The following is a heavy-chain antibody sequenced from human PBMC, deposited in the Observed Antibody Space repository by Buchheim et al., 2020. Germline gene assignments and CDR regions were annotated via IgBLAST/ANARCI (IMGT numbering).Heavy chain of an antibody. D-gene: IGHD4-17*01. CDR3: ARDVLVDYTVTTYFDY. V-gene: IGHV4-61*02. Sequence: QVQLQESGPGLVKPSQTLSLTCTVSGGSISSGSYYWSWIRQPAGKGLEWIGRIYSSGSNNYNPSLKSRVTISVDTSKNQFSLKLSSVTAADTAVYYCARDVLVDYTVTTYFDYWGQGTL. J-gene: IGHJ4*02. CDR1: GGSISSGSYY. CDR2: IYSSGSN.